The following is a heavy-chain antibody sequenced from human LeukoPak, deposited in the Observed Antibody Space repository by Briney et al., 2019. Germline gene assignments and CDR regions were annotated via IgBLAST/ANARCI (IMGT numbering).Heavy chain of an antibody. CDR1: GGSISSYD. Sequence: PSETLSLSCTVSGGSISSYDWSWIRQPAGKGLEWIGCIYYSGRTYYNPSLKSPVAMSVDTSKNQFSLRLSSVTAADTAVYFCARLCSGTRPPDWWGQGTLVTVS. D-gene: IGHD3-9*01. J-gene: IGHJ4*02. V-gene: IGHV4-59*04. CDR3: ARLCSGTRPPDW. CDR2: IYYSGRT.